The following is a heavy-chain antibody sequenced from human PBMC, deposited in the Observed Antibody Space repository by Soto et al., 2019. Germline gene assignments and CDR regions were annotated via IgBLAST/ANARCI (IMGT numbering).Heavy chain of an antibody. D-gene: IGHD2-2*01. CDR2: IDPSDSYT. V-gene: IGHV5-10-1*01. J-gene: IGHJ6*02. Sequence: GESLKISCKGSGYSFTSYWISWVRQMPGKGLEWMGRIDPSDSYTNYSPSFQGHVTISADKSISTAYLQWSSLKASDTAMYYCAKAPPVYCSSTSCPPRADYYGMDVWGQGTTVTVSS. CDR1: GYSFTSYW. CDR3: AKAPPVYCSSTSCPPRADYYGMDV.